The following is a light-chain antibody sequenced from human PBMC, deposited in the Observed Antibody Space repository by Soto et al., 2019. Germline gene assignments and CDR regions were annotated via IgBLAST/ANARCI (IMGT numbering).Light chain of an antibody. CDR2: AAS. Sequence: IVMTQSPATLSVSRGERATLSCRASQSLRSNLAWYQQKPGQAPRLLIYAASTRATGIPARFSGSGSGTEFTLTISSLQSEDFAVYYCQQDNIWWTSGQGTKVDSK. CDR1: QSLRSN. V-gene: IGKV3-15*01. CDR3: QQDNIWWT. J-gene: IGKJ1*01.